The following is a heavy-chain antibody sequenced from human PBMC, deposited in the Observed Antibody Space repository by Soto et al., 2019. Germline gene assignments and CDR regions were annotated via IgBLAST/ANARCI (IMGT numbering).Heavy chain of an antibody. CDR1: GFTFDDYA. V-gene: IGHV3-9*01. CDR3: AKDLRGYSYGYFGYYFDY. J-gene: IGHJ4*02. Sequence: SLRLSCAASGFTFDDYAMHWVRQAPGKGLEWVSGTSWNSGSIGYADSVKGRFTISRDNAKNSLYLQMNSLRAEDTALYYCAKDLRGYSYGYFGYYFDYWGQGTLVTVSS. CDR2: TSWNSGSI. D-gene: IGHD5-18*01.